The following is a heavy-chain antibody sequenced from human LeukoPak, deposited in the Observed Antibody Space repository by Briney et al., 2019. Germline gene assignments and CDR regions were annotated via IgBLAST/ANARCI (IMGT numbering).Heavy chain of an antibody. CDR3: AKDKGSSGNLFDY. CDR1: GFTFSSYG. D-gene: IGHD6-6*01. J-gene: IGHJ4*02. CDR2: IRYDGSNK. V-gene: IGHV3-30*02. Sequence: RGSLRLSCAASGFTFSSYGMHWVRQAPGKGLEWVAFIRYDGSNKYYADSVKGRFTISRDNSKNTLYLQMNSLRAEDTAVYYCAKDKGSSGNLFDYWGQGTLVTVSS.